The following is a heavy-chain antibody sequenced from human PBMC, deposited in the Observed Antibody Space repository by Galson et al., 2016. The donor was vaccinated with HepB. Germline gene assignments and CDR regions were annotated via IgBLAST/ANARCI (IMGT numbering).Heavy chain of an antibody. CDR2: INSDGSSR. D-gene: IGHD2-2*01. Sequence: SLRLSCAASGFTFRTYWMHWVRQVPGEGLVWVARINSDGSSRSYADSVKGRFTISRDNAKNTLSLEMNSLRAEDTAVYYCAKGGNAAAAIFRRDIPFDYSGQGTLVTVSS. J-gene: IGHJ4*02. V-gene: IGHV3-74*01. CDR3: AKGGNAAAAIFRRDIPFDY. CDR1: GFTFRTYW.